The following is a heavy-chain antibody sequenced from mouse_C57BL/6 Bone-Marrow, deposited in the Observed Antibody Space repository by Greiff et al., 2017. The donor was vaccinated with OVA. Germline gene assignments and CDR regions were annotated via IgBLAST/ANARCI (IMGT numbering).Heavy chain of an antibody. CDR2: IYPRSGNT. V-gene: IGHV1-81*01. J-gene: IGHJ2*01. Sequence: VHLVESGAELARPGASVKLSCKASGYTFTSYGISWVKQRTGQGLEWIGEIYPRSGNTYYNEKFKGKATLTADKSSSTAYMELRSLTSEDAAVYFCARCGNYVDFDYWGQGTTLTVSS. D-gene: IGHD2-1*01. CDR3: ARCGNYVDFDY. CDR1: GYTFTSYG.